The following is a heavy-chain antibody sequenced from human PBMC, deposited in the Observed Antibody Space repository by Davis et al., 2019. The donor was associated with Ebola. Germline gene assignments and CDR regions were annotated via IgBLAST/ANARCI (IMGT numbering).Heavy chain of an antibody. J-gene: IGHJ3*01. CDR1: GLSASTNY. D-gene: IGHD2/OR15-2a*01. CDR2: LYPDERT. V-gene: IGHV3-53*01. Sequence: GESLKISCVVSGLSASTNYMGWVRQAPGKVLEWVSLLYPDERTFYADSVKGRFTISRDNSKNTLYLQMNGLRVEDTAIYYCAKDNRNIWSEVWGQGTMVTVSS. CDR3: AKDNRNIWSEV.